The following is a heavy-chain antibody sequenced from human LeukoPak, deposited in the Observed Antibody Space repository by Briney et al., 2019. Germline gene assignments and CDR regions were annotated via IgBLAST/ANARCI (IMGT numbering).Heavy chain of an antibody. CDR2: ISASGGRT. V-gene: IGHV3-23*01. CDR3: AKDLTYYDFWSGYND. Sequence: GGSLRLSCTASGFTFGDYAMSWFRQAPGKGLEWVSAISASGGRTYYADSVKGRFTISRDNSKNTLYLQMNSLRAEDTAVYYCAKDLTYYDFWSGYNDWGQGTLVTVSS. CDR1: GFTFGDYA. J-gene: IGHJ4*02. D-gene: IGHD3-3*01.